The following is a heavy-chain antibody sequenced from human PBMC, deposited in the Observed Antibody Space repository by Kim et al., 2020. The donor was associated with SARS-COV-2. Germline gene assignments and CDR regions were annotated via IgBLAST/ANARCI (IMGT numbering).Heavy chain of an antibody. CDR3: ARGGSFMRSSSGWYKSPFAY. CDR1: GGTFSSYA. Sequence: SVKVSCKASGGTFSSYAISWVRQAPGQGLEWMGGIIPIFGTANYAQKFQGRVTITADESTSTAYMELSSLRSEDTAVYYCARGGSFMRSSSGWYKSPFAYWGQGTLVTVSS. D-gene: IGHD6-19*01. CDR2: IIPIFGTA. J-gene: IGHJ4*02. V-gene: IGHV1-69*13.